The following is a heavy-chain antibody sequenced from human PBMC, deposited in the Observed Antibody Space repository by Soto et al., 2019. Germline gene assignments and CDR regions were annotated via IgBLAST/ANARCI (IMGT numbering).Heavy chain of an antibody. J-gene: IGHJ4*02. CDR1: GGSISTFIYY. CDR2: IYYSGST. CDR3: ASLAATGRIYFDY. D-gene: IGHD6-13*01. Sequence: SDTLSLTCTVSGGSISTFIYYWSWIRQPPGKGLEWIGSIYYSGSTYYNPSLKSRVTISVDTSKNQFSLKLSSVTAADTAVYYCASLAATGRIYFDYWGQGSLVTVSS. V-gene: IGHV4-39*01.